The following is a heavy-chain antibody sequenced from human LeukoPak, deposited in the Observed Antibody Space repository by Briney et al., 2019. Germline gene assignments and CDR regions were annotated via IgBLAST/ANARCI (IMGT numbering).Heavy chain of an antibody. V-gene: IGHV1-69*05. CDR3: ARVPGLRFFMGDYYYYMDV. J-gene: IGHJ6*03. D-gene: IGHD3-3*01. CDR2: IIPIFGTA. CDR1: GGTFGSYA. Sequence: SVKVSCKASGGTFGSYAISWVRQAPGQGLEWMGGIIPIFGTANYAQKFQGRVTITTDGSTSTAYMELSSLRSEDTAVYYCARVPGLRFFMGDYYYYMDVWGKGTTVTVSS.